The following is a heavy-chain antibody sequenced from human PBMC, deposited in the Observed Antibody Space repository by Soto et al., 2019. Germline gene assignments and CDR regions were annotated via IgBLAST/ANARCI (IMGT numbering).Heavy chain of an antibody. J-gene: IGHJ4*02. D-gene: IGHD2-15*01. CDR1: GGSMSSYY. Sequence: XGTLALTCTVSGGSMSSYYWTGLRQSPGRGLEWIGYISYSGSTYYNPSLKSRVTISADTSKNQFSLRMNSMIAADTAVYYCARADPDASVGYWGQGTLVTVSS. V-gene: IGHV4-59*01. CDR3: ARADPDASVGY. CDR2: ISYSGST.